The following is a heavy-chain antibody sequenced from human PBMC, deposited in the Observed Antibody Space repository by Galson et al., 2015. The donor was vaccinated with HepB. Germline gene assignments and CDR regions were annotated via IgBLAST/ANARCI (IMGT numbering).Heavy chain of an antibody. Sequence: SVKVSCKASGYTFTSYAMHWVRQAPGQRLEWMGWINAGNGNTKYSQKLQGRVTITRDTSASTAYMELSSLRSEDTAVYYCARDGRYCSSTSCYGALGYWGQGTLVTVSS. D-gene: IGHD2-2*01. CDR3: ARDGRYCSSTSCYGALGY. CDR1: GYTFTSYA. J-gene: IGHJ4*02. V-gene: IGHV1-3*01. CDR2: INAGNGNT.